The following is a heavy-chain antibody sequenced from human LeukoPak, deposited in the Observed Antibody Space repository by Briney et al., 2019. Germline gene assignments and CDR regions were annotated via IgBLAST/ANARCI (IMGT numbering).Heavy chain of an antibody. CDR2: IYYSGST. D-gene: IGHD7-27*01. V-gene: IGHV4-59*08. CDR3: ARHSTGDQFQGFDY. J-gene: IGHJ4*02. CDR1: GGSISSYY. Sequence: PSETLSLTCTVSGGSISSYYWSWIRQPPGKGLEWIGYIYYSGSTNYNPSLKSRVTISVDTSKNQFSLKLSSVTAADTAVYYCARHSTGDQFQGFDYWGQGTLVTVSS.